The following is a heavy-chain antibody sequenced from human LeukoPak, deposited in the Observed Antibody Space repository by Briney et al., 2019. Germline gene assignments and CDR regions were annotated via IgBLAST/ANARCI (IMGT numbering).Heavy chain of an antibody. CDR2: IYTRGNV. CDR1: GDSISRQY. J-gene: IGHJ3*02. CDR3: AKSDAFDI. Sequence: SETLSLTCTVSGDSISRQYWSWIRQPAGKGLEWIGRIYTRGNVTYNPSLKSRVTMSGDTSKNQLSLRLTSVTAADTAVYYCAKSDAFDIWGQGAMVTFSS. V-gene: IGHV4-4*07.